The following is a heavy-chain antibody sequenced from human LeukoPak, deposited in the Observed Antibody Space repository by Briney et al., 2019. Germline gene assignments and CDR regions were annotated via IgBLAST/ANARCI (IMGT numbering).Heavy chain of an antibody. CDR3: ARGRGYYYDSSGYYGY. CDR2: INHSGST. V-gene: IGHV4-38-2*01. D-gene: IGHD3-22*01. CDR1: GYSISSGYY. Sequence: SETLSLTCAVSGYSISSGYYWGWIRQPPGKGLEWIGEINHSGSTNYNPSLKSRVTISVDTSKNQFSLKLSSVTAADTAVYYCARGRGYYYDSSGYYGYWGKGTTVTVSS. J-gene: IGHJ6*04.